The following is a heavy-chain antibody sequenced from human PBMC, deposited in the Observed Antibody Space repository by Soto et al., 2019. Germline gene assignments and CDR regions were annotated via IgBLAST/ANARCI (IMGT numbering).Heavy chain of an antibody. D-gene: IGHD1-1*01. CDR2: TYYRSKWYN. CDR3: ARGGRWTGTRRSYYYYMDV. V-gene: IGHV6-1*01. J-gene: IGHJ6*03. Sequence: PSQTLSLTCAISGDSVSSNSAAWNWIRQSPSRGLEWLGRTYYRSKWYNDYAVSVKSRITINPDTSKNQFSLQLNSVTPEDTAVYYCARGGRWTGTRRSYYYYMDVWGKGTTVTVSS. CDR1: GDSVSSNSAA.